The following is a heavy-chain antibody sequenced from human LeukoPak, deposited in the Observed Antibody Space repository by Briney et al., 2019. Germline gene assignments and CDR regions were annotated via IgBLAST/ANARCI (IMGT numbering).Heavy chain of an antibody. D-gene: IGHD6-19*01. J-gene: IGHJ4*02. CDR3: ARRKGGSDYIEF. CDR2: ISHIGTT. CDR1: IYSISISSGLY. V-gene: IGHV4-38-2*01. Sequence: PSETLSLTCAVSIYSISISSGLYWDWIRQPPGKGLEWIGTISHIGTTYYNPSLKSRVTISVDTSENQFSLRLRSVTAADSAMYYCARRKGGSDYIEFWGQGTLVTVSS.